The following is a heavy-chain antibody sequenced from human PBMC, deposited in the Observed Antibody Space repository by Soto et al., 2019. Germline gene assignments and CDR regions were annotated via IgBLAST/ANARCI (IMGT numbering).Heavy chain of an antibody. D-gene: IGHD1-26*01. CDR3: ATVEYSGSFPFDY. CDR2: ISSSSSYI. CDR1: GFTFSSYS. V-gene: IGHV3-21*01. Sequence: EVQLVESGGGLVKPGGSLRLSCAASGFTFSSYSMNWVRQAPGKGLEWVSSISSSSSYIYYADSVKGRFTISRDNAKNSLYLQMNSLRAEDTAVYYCATVEYSGSFPFDYWGQGTLVTVSS. J-gene: IGHJ4*02.